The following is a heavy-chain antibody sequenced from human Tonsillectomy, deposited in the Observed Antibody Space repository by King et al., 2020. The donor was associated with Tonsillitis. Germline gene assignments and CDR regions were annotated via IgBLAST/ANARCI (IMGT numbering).Heavy chain of an antibody. V-gene: IGHV3-7*01. D-gene: IGHD2-21*02. J-gene: IGHJ3*02. CDR2: IKRDGRRI. CDR3: ARDSSPYCGADCYFDAFDI. CDR1: GFSFSNYW. Sequence: VQLVESGGGLVQPGGSLRLSCAASGFSFSNYWMTWVRQAPGKGLEWVANIKRDGRRIHHVDSVEGRFTISRDKAKNSLYLQRNSLRAEDTAVYFCARDSSPYCGADCYFDAFDIWGQGTMVTVSS.